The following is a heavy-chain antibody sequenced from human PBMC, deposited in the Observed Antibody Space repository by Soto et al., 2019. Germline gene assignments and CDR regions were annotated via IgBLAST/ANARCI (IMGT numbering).Heavy chain of an antibody. CDR2: INPNDRNT. CDR3: APIYYDSSGSHGAFDI. Sequence: ASVKVSCKASGYTFTSYGISWVRQAPGPGLEWMGIINPNDRNTSYAQKLQGRVTMTRDTSTSTVYMELSSLRSEDTAVYYCAPIYYDSSGSHGAFDIWGQGTMVTVSS. CDR1: GYTFTSYG. J-gene: IGHJ3*02. V-gene: IGHV1-18*04. D-gene: IGHD3-22*01.